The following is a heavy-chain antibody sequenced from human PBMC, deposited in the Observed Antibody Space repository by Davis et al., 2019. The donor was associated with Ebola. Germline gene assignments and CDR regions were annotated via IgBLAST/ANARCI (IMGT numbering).Heavy chain of an antibody. CDR2: INHSGST. D-gene: IGHD3-3*01. J-gene: IGHJ6*02. CDR1: GGSISSSSYY. CDR3: ARGRIWSGWSGYYHYYYGMDV. V-gene: IGHV4-39*07. Sequence: PSETLSLTCTVSGGSISSSSYYWGWIRQPPGKGLEWIGEINHSGSTNYNPSLKSRVTISVDTSKNQFSLKLSSVTAADTAVYYCARGRIWSGWSGYYHYYYGMDVWGQGTTVTVSS.